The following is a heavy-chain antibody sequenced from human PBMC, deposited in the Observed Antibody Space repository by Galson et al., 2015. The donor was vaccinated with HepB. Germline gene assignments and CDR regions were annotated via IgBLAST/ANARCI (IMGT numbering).Heavy chain of an antibody. CDR2: ISYDGSNK. Sequence: SLRLSCAASGFTFSSYAMHWVRQAPGKGLEWVAVISYDGSNKYYADSVKGRFTISRDNSKDTLYLQMNSLRAEDTAVYYCARSLPRSGWLRIGYFDYWGQGTLVTVSS. D-gene: IGHD5-12*01. J-gene: IGHJ4*02. CDR1: GFTFSSYA. CDR3: ARSLPRSGWLRIGYFDY. V-gene: IGHV3-30-3*01.